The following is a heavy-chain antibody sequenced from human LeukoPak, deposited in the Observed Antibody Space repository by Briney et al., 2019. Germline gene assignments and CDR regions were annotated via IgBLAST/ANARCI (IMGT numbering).Heavy chain of an antibody. D-gene: IGHD3-3*01. J-gene: IGHJ4*02. Sequence: KGLEWIGRIYTSASTNYNPSLKSRVTMSVDTSKNQFSLKLSSVTAADTAVYYCARDRSGYYFDYWGQGTLVTVSS. CDR2: IYTSAST. CDR3: ARDRSGYYFDY. V-gene: IGHV4-4*07.